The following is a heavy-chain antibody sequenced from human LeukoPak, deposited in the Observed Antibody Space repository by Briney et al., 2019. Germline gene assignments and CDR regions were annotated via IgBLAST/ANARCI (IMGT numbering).Heavy chain of an antibody. CDR1: GGSISSSGYY. V-gene: IGHV4-39*01. J-gene: IGHJ4*02. CDR3: ARQLERLYFDY. Sequence: PSETLSLTCTVSGGSISSSGYYWGWIRQPPGKGLEWIGSTYYSGSTYYNPSLKSRVTISVDTSKNQFSLKLSSVTAADTAVYYCARQLERLYFDYWGQGTLVTVSS. D-gene: IGHD1-1*01. CDR2: TYYSGST.